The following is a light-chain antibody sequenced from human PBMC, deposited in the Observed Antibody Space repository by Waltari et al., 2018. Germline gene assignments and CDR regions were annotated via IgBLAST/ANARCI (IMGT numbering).Light chain of an antibody. CDR3: FSFATTSTLRV. CDR1: SSEIENFNL. J-gene: IGLJ3*02. CDR2: EDT. Sequence: QSALTQPASVSGSPGQSITISCTGTSSEIENFNLVSWYQQYPGKAPKLMIYEDTKRPSGVSNRFSGSKSGNTASLTISGLQAEDEADYFCFSFATTSTLRVFGGGTKLTIL. V-gene: IGLV2-23*01.